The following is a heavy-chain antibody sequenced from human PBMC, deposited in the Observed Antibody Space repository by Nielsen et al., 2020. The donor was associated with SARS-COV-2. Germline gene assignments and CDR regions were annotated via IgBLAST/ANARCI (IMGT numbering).Heavy chain of an antibody. CDR3: ARATVYSSEPEDY. D-gene: IGHD6-25*01. V-gene: IGHV3-33*01. Sequence: GESLKISCAASGFTFSSCGMHWVRQAPGKGLEWVAVIWYDGSNKYYADSVKGRFTISRDNSKNTLYLQMNSLRAEDTAVYYCARATVYSSEPEDYWGQGTLVTVSS. J-gene: IGHJ4*02. CDR1: GFTFSSCG. CDR2: IWYDGSNK.